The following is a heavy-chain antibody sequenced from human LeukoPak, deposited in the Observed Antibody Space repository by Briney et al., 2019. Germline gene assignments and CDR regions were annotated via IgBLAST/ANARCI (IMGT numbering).Heavy chain of an antibody. D-gene: IGHD2-2*01. CDR3: AKISSSRNV. V-gene: IGHV4-61*02. J-gene: IGHJ6*04. CDR2: IYTSGST. Sequence: SETLSLTCTVSGGSISSGSYYWSWIRQPAGKGLEWIGRIYTSGSTNYNPSLKSRVTISVDTSKNQFSLKLNSVTAADTAVYYCAKISSSRNVWGKGTTVTVSS. CDR1: GGSISSGSYY.